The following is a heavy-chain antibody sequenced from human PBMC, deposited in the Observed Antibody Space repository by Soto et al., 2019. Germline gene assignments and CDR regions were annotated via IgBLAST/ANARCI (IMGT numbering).Heavy chain of an antibody. CDR3: ARGQGAAAGHSNFDY. V-gene: IGHV4-30-2*01. CDR1: GGSISGTTYS. D-gene: IGHD6-13*01. Sequence: QLQLQESGSGLVKPSQTLSLTCAVSGGSISGTTYSWSWIRQPPGKGLEWIGYICDSGNTYYNPSLKSQFSISVDRSKNQFSLKLSSVTAADTAVYYCARGQGAAAGHSNFDYGGQGALVTVSS. CDR2: ICDSGNT. J-gene: IGHJ4*02.